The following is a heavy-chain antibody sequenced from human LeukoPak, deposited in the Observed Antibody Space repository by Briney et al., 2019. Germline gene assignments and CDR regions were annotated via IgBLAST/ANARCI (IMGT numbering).Heavy chain of an antibody. V-gene: IGHV1-69*04. CDR3: ARDIVVVRTAYYYYYGMDV. CDR1: GGTFSSYA. Sequence: SVKVSCKASGGTFSSYAISWVRQAPGQGLEWMGRIIPILGIANYAQKFQGSVTITADKSTSTAYMELSSLRSEDTAVYYCARDIVVVRTAYYYYYGMDVWGQGTTVTVSS. D-gene: IGHD2-2*01. J-gene: IGHJ6*02. CDR2: IIPILGIA.